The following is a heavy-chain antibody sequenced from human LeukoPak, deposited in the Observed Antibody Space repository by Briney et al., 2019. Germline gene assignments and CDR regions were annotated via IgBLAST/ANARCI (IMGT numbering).Heavy chain of an antibody. Sequence: PGGSLRLSCAASGFTFSSYGMHWVRQAPGKGLEWVAVISYDGSNKYYADSVKGRFTISRDNSKNTLYLQMNSLRAEDTAVYYCAKASGGRFDPWGQGTLVTVSS. V-gene: IGHV3-30*18. CDR3: AKASGGRFDP. J-gene: IGHJ5*02. CDR2: ISYDGSNK. CDR1: GFTFSSYG. D-gene: IGHD3-10*01.